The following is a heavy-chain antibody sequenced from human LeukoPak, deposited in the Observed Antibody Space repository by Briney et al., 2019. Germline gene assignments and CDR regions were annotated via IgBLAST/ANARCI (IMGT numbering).Heavy chain of an antibody. V-gene: IGHV3-23*01. CDR3: VRDAWGWLFDD. J-gene: IGHJ4*02. CDR1: GFTFRDYA. Sequence: PGASLRLSCAASGFTFRDYAMSWVRQAPGKGLEWVAGFSAGDATTLYADSVRGRFTISKDHSKDTLYLQMDSLRDEDTALYYCVRDAWGWLFDDWGQGTLVTVSS. D-gene: IGHD5-12*01. CDR2: FSAGDATT.